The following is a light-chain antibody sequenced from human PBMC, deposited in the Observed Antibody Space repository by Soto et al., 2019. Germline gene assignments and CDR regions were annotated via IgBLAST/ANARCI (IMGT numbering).Light chain of an antibody. V-gene: IGKV1-16*01. J-gene: IGKJ5*01. CDR3: QHYSEYPLT. CDR1: QGISNS. CDR2: GAS. Sequence: DIHMTQSPSSLSASVGDRVTITCRASQGISNSLAWYQHKPGKAPKSLMFGASTLQSGVPPRFSGSGSGTEFTLTLTSLQAEDFATYYCQHYSEYPLTFGQGTRLEVK.